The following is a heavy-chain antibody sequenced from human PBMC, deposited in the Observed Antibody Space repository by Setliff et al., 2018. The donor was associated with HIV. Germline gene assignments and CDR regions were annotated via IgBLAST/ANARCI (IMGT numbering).Heavy chain of an antibody. Sequence: GASVKVSCKASGYTFTTYGISWVRQAPGHGLEWMGWISPNFGHTNYAQNFLGRVTMTIDTSTSRAYMELRSLRSDDTAVYFCARLGSGWSDSYYYAMDIWGQGTTVTV. CDR1: GYTFTTYG. CDR3: ARLGSGWSDSYYYAMDI. V-gene: IGHV1-18*01. D-gene: IGHD6-19*01. J-gene: IGHJ6*02. CDR2: ISPNFGHT.